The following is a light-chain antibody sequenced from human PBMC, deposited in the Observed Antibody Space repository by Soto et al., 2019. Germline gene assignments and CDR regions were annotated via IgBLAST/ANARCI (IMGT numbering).Light chain of an antibody. J-gene: IGLJ3*02. V-gene: IGLV2-23*02. CDR2: EVN. Sequence: QSVLTQPASVSGSPGQSITISCTGTSSDDGLYNLVSWYQQLPGKAPKLIIYEVNERPSGISDRCSGSKSGNTASLTISGLQDEDEADDYCCSYVGSSIVMFGGGTKLTVL. CDR3: CSYVGSSIVM. CDR1: SSDDGLYNL.